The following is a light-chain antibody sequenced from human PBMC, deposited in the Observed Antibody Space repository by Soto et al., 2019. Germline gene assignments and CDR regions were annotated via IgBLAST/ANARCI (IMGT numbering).Light chain of an antibody. Sequence: DIVLTQSPDSLAVSLGERATINCKSSQSVLSNSNNKNYLAWYQQKPGQPPKLLLYWASTRESGVPDRFSGSWSGTDFALTISGLQAEDVAVYYCQQFYGIPNTFGQGTKLEI. CDR2: WAS. CDR1: QSVLSNSNNKNY. CDR3: QQFYGIPNT. V-gene: IGKV4-1*01. J-gene: IGKJ2*01.